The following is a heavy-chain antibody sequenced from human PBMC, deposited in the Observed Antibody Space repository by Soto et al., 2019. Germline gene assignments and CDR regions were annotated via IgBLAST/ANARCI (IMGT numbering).Heavy chain of an antibody. CDR3: ARSVWFGAAY. V-gene: IGHV1-3*01. CDR1: GYTFTSYA. D-gene: IGHD3-10*01. Sequence: QVQLVQSGAEVKKPGASVKVSCKASGYTFTSYAMHWVRQAPGQGLEWMGWINAGNGNTKYSQKFQGRVTITRDTSASTASMELSSLRSEDTAVYYCARSVWFGAAYWGQGTLVTVSS. J-gene: IGHJ4*02. CDR2: INAGNGNT.